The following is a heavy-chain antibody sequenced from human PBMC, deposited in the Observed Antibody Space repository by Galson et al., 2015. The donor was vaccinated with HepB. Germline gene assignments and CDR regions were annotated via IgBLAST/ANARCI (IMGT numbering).Heavy chain of an antibody. J-gene: IGHJ4*02. V-gene: IGHV3-74*01. D-gene: IGHD5-18*01. Sequence: LRLSCAASGSTFSSYWMHWVRQAPGKGLVWVSRIKSDGSSTSYADSVKGRFTISRDNAKNTLYLQMNSLRAEDTAVYYCLVDTAMVSGKRDDYWGQGTLVTVSS. CDR1: GSTFSSYW. CDR2: IKSDGSST. CDR3: LVDTAMVSGKRDDY.